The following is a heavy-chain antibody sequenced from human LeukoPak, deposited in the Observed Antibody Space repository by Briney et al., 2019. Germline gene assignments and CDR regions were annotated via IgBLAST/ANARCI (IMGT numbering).Heavy chain of an antibody. J-gene: IGHJ6*02. CDR2: ISSSSSYI. Sequence: GGSLRLSCAASGFTFSSYSMNWVRQAPGKGLEWVSSISSSSSYIYYADSVKGRFTISRDNAKNSLYLQMNSLRAEDTAVYYCARVLDIVVVQSYGMDVWGQGTTVTVSS. CDR1: GFTFSSYS. CDR3: ARVLDIVVVQSYGMDV. V-gene: IGHV3-21*01. D-gene: IGHD2-2*01.